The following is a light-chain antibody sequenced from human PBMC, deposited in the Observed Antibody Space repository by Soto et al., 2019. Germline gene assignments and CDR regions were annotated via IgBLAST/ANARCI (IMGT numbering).Light chain of an antibody. J-gene: IGKJ5*01. Sequence: EIVLTQSPATLSLSPGDRATLSCRASQSVSTYLAWYQQKAGQAPRLLIYDASNRATGIPARFTGSGSGTDFTLTISSLGPEDFAVYYCQQRSKGITFGQGTRLEIK. CDR2: DAS. CDR3: QQRSKGIT. V-gene: IGKV3-11*01. CDR1: QSVSTY.